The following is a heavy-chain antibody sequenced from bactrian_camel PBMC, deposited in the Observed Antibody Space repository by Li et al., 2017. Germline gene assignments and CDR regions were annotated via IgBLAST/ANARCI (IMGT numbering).Heavy chain of an antibody. J-gene: IGHJ4*01. CDR3: AVADSAGDCHSASEYNY. Sequence: VQLVESGGGSVQAGGSLTLACAASRSIYYDYCMGWFRQAPGKEREEVARFDGDRNADYAESVKGRFAVSLNSAKNTLYLHMNSLKPDDTAMYVCAVADSAGDCHSASEYNYWGQGTQVTVS. D-gene: IGHD4*01. CDR2: FDGDRNA. V-gene: IGHV3S53*01. CDR1: RSIYYDYC.